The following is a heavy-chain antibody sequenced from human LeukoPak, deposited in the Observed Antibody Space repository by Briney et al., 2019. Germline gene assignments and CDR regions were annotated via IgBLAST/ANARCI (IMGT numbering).Heavy chain of an antibody. CDR2: ISAYNGNT. D-gene: IGHD3-9*01. V-gene: IGHV1-18*04. J-gene: IGHJ4*02. Sequence: ASVKVSCKASGYTFTSYGISWVRQAPGQGLEWMGWISAYNGNTNYAQKLQGRVTMNTDTSTSTAYMEMRSLRYADTDVYYCARDPDWSFDLWGQGTLATVSS. CDR1: GYTFTSYG. CDR3: ARDPDWSFDL.